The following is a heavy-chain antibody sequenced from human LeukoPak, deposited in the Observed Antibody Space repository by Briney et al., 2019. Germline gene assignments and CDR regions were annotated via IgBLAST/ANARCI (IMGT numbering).Heavy chain of an antibody. CDR3: AKDSSTIVENWFDP. J-gene: IGHJ5*02. Sequence: GASLRLSCAASGFTFSSYAMSWVRQAPGKGLEWVSAISGSGGNTYYADSVKGRFTISRDNSKNTLYLQMNSLRAEDTAVYYCAKDSSTIVENWFDPWGQGTLVTVSS. D-gene: IGHD5-24*01. CDR1: GFTFSSYA. CDR2: ISGSGGNT. V-gene: IGHV3-23*01.